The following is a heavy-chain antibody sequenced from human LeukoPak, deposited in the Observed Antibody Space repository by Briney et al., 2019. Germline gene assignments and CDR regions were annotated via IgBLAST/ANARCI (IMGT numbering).Heavy chain of an antibody. CDR1: GYSISSGYY. D-gene: IGHD3-9*01. CDR3: ARMYYDILTGYFRLDY. J-gene: IGHJ4*02. Sequence: SETLSLTCTVSGYSISSGYYWGWIRQPPGKGLEWIGSIYHSGSTYYNPSLKSRVTISVDKSKNQFSLKLSSVTAADTAVYYCARMYYDILTGYFRLDYWGQGTLVTVSS. CDR2: IYHSGST. V-gene: IGHV4-38-2*02.